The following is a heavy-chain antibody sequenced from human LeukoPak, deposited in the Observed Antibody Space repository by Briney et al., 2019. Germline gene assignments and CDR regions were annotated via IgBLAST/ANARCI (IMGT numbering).Heavy chain of an antibody. CDR1: GGTFSSYA. D-gene: IGHD6-19*01. J-gene: IGHJ6*02. CDR2: IIPIFGIA. V-gene: IGHV1-69*04. CDR3: ARDLAVAGTLDGMDV. Sequence: PAASVKVSCKASGGTFSSYASSWVRQAPGQGLEWMGRIIPIFGIANYAQKFQGRVTITADKSTSTAYMELSSLRSEDTAVYYCARDLAVAGTLDGMDVWGQGTTVTVSS.